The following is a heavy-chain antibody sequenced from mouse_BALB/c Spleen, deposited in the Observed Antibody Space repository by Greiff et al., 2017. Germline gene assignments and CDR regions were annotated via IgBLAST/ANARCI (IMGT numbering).Heavy chain of an antibody. V-gene: IGHV1-69*01. CDR1: GYTFTDYW. CDR2: IDTSDSYT. CDR3: ARGEMDY. J-gene: IGHJ4*01. Sequence: QVQLKQPGAELVMPGASVKMSCKASGYTFTDYWMHWVKQRPGQGLEWIGAIDTSDSYTSYNQKFKGKATLTVDESSSTAYMQLSSLTSEDSAVYYCARGEMDYWGQGTSVTVSS.